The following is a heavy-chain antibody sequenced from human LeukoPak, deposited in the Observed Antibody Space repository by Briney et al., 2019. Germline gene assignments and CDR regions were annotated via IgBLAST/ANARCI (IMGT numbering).Heavy chain of an antibody. Sequence: GGSLRLSCATSGFTFSAYWMHWVRQAPGKGLVWVSRVSGDGEATVYADSVKGRFTISRDNARNTLYLQMSSLRVDDTAVYYCTRDLSPAHFWGQGTLVTVSP. J-gene: IGHJ4*02. CDR3: TRDLSPAHF. CDR2: VSGDGEAT. V-gene: IGHV3-74*01. D-gene: IGHD2/OR15-2a*01. CDR1: GFTFSAYW.